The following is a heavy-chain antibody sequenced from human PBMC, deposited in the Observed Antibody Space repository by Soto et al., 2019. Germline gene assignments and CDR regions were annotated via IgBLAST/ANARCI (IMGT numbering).Heavy chain of an antibody. V-gene: IGHV4-59*08. Sequence: PXXTLSLPFTVSGGSISRYYWRWILQPPGKGLEWIGFVYNSGSTYYNPSLKSRVTISVDTSKNQFSLKLSSVSAAHTAVYYCASMGYYYGSGSYPLDYWGQGTLVTVSS. J-gene: IGHJ4*02. CDR2: VYNSGST. CDR3: ASMGYYYGSGSYPLDY. CDR1: GGSISRYY. D-gene: IGHD3-10*01.